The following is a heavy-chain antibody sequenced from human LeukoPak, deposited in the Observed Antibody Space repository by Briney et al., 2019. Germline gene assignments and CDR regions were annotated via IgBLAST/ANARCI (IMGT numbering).Heavy chain of an antibody. V-gene: IGHV1-3*01. J-gene: IGHJ4*02. CDR3: AREGVVGVPAAIPTAFDY. D-gene: IGHD2-2*01. CDR1: GYTFTSYA. Sequence: GASVKVSCKASGYTFTSYAMHWVRQAPGQRLEWMGWINAGNGNTKYSQKFQGRVTITRDTSASTAYMELSSLRSEDTAVYYCAREGVVGVPAAIPTAFDYWGQGTLVTVSS. CDR2: INAGNGNT.